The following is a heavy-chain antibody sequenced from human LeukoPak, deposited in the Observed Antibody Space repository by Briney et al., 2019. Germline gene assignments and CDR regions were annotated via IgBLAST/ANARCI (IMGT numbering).Heavy chain of an antibody. Sequence: GGSLRLSCAASRFTFSSYWMSWVRQAPGKGLERVANIKSDGSDKYYVDSVKGRFTISRDNAKNSLYLQMNSLSAEDTAIYYCARGSIATAATSWFDPWGQGTLVTVSS. CDR2: IKSDGSDK. J-gene: IGHJ5*02. V-gene: IGHV3-7*01. D-gene: IGHD6-13*01. CDR1: RFTFSSYW. CDR3: ARGSIATAATSWFDP.